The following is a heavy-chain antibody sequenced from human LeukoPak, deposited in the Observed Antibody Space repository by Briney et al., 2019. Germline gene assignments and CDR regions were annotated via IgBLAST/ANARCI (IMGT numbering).Heavy chain of an antibody. CDR1: GFIFGDYA. CDR2: IRSKAHGGTT. CDR3: SRDQTPYY. V-gene: IGHV3-49*04. J-gene: IGHJ4*02. Sequence: GGSLRLSCTGSGFIFGDYAMSWVRQAPGKGLEWVGFIRSKAHGGTTEYAASVKGRFTISRDDSKSIAYLHVNSLKTEDTAVYFCSRDQTPYYWGQGTLVTVSS.